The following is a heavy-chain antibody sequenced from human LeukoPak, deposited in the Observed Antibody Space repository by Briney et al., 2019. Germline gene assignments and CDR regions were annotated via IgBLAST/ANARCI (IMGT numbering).Heavy chain of an antibody. V-gene: IGHV3-7*03. Sequence: HPGGSLRLSCAASGFTFSNSAMSWVRQAPGKGLEWVANIKQDGSEKYYVDSVKGRFTISRDNAKNSLYLQMNSLRAEDTAVYYCAKDQWTGTTVVTPAYFDYWGQGTLVTVSS. CDR2: IKQDGSEK. J-gene: IGHJ4*02. CDR1: GFTFSNSA. D-gene: IGHD4-23*01. CDR3: AKDQWTGTTVVTPAYFDY.